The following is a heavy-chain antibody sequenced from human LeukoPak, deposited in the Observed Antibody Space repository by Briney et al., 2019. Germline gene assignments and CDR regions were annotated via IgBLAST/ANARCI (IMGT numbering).Heavy chain of an antibody. D-gene: IGHD6-19*01. J-gene: IGHJ4*02. CDR1: GFTFSSYW. CDR2: IKEDGSEK. V-gene: IGHV3-7*05. Sequence: PGESLRLSCAASGFTFSSYWMRWVRQAPGKGLEWVANIKEDGSEKYYVDSVRGRFTISRDNAKHSLYLQMNSLRAEDTAVYYCASQFWWAAVAGTALDYWGQGTLVTVSS. CDR3: ASQFWWAAVAGTALDY.